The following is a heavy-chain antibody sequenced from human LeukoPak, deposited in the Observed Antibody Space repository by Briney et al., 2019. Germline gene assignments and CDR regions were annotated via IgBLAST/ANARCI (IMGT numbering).Heavy chain of an antibody. Sequence: SFSNYNMNWVRQPPGKGLEWIGSIYYSGSTYYNPSLKSRVTISVDTSKNQFSLKLSSVTAADTAVYYCARDPGGSYYFDYWGQGTLVTVSS. V-gene: IGHV4-39*07. CDR2: IYYSGST. CDR3: ARDPGGSYYFDY. CDR1: SFSNYN. D-gene: IGHD1-26*01. J-gene: IGHJ4*02.